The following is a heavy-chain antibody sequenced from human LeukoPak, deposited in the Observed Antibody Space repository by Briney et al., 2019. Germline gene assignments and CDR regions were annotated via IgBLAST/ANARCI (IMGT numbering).Heavy chain of an antibody. CDR3: ARVTLGSIAAAAYFDY. D-gene: IGHD6-13*01. CDR1: GFTFSSYE. J-gene: IGHJ4*02. Sequence: GGSLRLSCAASGFTFSSYEMSWVRQAPGKGLEWVANIKQDGSEKYYVDSVKGRFTISRDNAKNSLYLQMNSLRAEDTAVYYCARVTLGSIAAAAYFDYWGQGTLVTVSS. V-gene: IGHV3-7*01. CDR2: IKQDGSEK.